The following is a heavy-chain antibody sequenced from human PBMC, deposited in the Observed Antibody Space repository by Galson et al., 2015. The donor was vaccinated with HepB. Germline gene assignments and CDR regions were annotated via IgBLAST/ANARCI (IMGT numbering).Heavy chain of an antibody. Sequence: SLRLSCAASGFTFSNYAMNWVRQAPGKGLERVSYINTISITKYYADSVKGRFTISRDNAKNSLFLQMSSLRDEDTAVYYCARGRLNGDLNYWGQGTMVTVSS. J-gene: IGHJ4*02. D-gene: IGHD7-27*01. CDR3: ARGRLNGDLNY. CDR1: GFTFSNYA. V-gene: IGHV3-48*02. CDR2: INTISITK.